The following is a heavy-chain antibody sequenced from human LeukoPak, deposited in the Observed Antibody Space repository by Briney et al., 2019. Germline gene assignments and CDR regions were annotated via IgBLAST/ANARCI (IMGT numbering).Heavy chain of an antibody. CDR1: GGTFSSYA. V-gene: IGHV1-69*01. D-gene: IGHD1-26*01. CDR2: IIPIFGTA. Sequence: SVKVSCKASGGTFSSYAISWVRQAPGQGLEWMGGIIPIFGTANYAQKFQGRVTITADESTSTAYMELSSLRSEDTAVYYCANDAYSGSYSLDYWGQGTLVTVSS. J-gene: IGHJ4*02. CDR3: ANDAYSGSYSLDY.